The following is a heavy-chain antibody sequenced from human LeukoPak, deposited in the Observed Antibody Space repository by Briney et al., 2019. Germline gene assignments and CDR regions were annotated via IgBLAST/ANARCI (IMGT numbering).Heavy chain of an antibody. CDR3: PRDRSLYYYDSSGYYYYYYYYMDV. Sequence: GGSMRLSCAASGFTFSSYWMHWVRQAPGKGLVWVSRINSDGSSTSYADSVKGRFTISRDNAKNTLYLQMNSLRAEDTAVYYCPRDRSLYYYDSSGYYYYYYYYMDVWGKGTTVTVSS. D-gene: IGHD3-22*01. V-gene: IGHV3-74*01. J-gene: IGHJ6*03. CDR1: GFTFSSYW. CDR2: INSDGSST.